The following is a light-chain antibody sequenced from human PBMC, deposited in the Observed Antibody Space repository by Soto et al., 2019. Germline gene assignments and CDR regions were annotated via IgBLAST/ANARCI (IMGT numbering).Light chain of an antibody. V-gene: IGKV3-20*01. J-gene: IGKJ1*01. CDR2: GAS. CDR3: QQYGSSTRT. Sequence: DIVMTQSPGTVSLSPGEVSTLSCRGSQIVIRSYLDWYQQKPGQAPRLLIYGASSRAAGIPERFSGSGYGTDLTLTISRLENEDFAVYYCQQYGSSTRTFGQGTKVDI. CDR1: QIVIRSY.